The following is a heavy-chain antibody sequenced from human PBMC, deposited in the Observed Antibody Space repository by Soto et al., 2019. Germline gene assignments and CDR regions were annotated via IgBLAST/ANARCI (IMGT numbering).Heavy chain of an antibody. CDR2: ISSDGDIT. J-gene: IGHJ5*02. CDR1: GFTFSEYS. CDR3: VKVSTFYDILTGYYSTNFFDP. D-gene: IGHD3-9*01. Sequence: GGSLRLSCSASGFTFSEYSMHWVRQAPGKGLQYVSTISSDGDITYYADSVKGRFTISRDNSKNTLYLQMNSLRPEDTAVYYCVKVSTFYDILTGYYSTNFFDPWGQGTRVTAPQ. V-gene: IGHV3-64D*06.